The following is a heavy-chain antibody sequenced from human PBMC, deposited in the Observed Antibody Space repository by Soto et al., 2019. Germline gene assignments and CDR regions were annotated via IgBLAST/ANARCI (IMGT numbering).Heavy chain of an antibody. CDR2: IIPIFGTA. CDR3: ARAPEVVTTSEYYFDY. CDR1: GGTFSSYA. J-gene: IGHJ4*02. V-gene: IGHV1-69*01. D-gene: IGHD5-12*01. Sequence: QVQLVQSGAEVKKPGSSVKVSCKASGGTFSSYAISWVRQAPGQGLEWMGGIIPIFGTANYAQKFQARGTITADEATSTGYMELSSLRSEDTAVYYCARAPEVVTTSEYYFDYWGQGTLVTVSS.